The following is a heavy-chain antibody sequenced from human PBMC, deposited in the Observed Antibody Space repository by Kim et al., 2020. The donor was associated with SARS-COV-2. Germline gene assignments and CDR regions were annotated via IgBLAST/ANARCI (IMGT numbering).Heavy chain of an antibody. CDR1: GFTISNYY. CDR2: IGISSTYT. D-gene: IGHD1-26*01. V-gene: IGHV3-11*06. J-gene: IGHJ4*02. Sequence: GGSLRLSCAASGFTISNYYMSWIRQAPGKGLEWVSHIGISSTYTNYADSVKGRFTISRDNARNSLYLQMNTLRADDTAVYFCARDQDDSTTTRQHADYWGPGTLVTVSP. CDR3: ARDQDDSTTTRQHADY.